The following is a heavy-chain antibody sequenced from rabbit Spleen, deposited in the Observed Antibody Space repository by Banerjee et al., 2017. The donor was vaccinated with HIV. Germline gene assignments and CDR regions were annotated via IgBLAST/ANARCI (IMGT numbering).Heavy chain of an antibody. Sequence: QSLEESGGDLVKPGASLTLTCTASGFTLSSYWMCWVRQAPGKGLEWIACIDGGSSGNTYYATWAKGRFTISKTSSTTVTLQMTSLTAADTATHFCARGYNGVGYYVDLWGPGTLVTVS. CDR2: IDGGSSGNT. CDR3: ARGYNGVGYYVDL. D-gene: IGHD1-1*01. V-gene: IGHV1S40*01. CDR1: GFTLSSYW. J-gene: IGHJ6*01.